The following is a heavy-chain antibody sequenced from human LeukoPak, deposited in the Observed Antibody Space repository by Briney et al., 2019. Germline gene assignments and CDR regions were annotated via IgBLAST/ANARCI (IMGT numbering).Heavy chain of an antibody. CDR3: AKDFWSGYYPDY. V-gene: IGHV3-23*01. CDR2: SGSGGST. Sequence: GGSLRLSCAASGFXFSSYAISWVRQAPGKGLEWVSGSGSGGSTHYADSVKGRFTISRDNSKNTLYLQMNSLRAEDTAVYYCAKDFWSGYYPDYWGQGTLVTVSS. D-gene: IGHD3-3*01. CDR1: GFXFSSYA. J-gene: IGHJ4*02.